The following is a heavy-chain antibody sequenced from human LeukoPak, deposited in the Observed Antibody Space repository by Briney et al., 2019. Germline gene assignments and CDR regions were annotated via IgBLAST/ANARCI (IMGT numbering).Heavy chain of an antibody. V-gene: IGHV3-33*01. Sequence: GRSLRLSCAASGFTFSSYGMLWVRQAPGKGLEWVAVIWYDGSNKYYVDSVKGRFTISRDNSKNTLYLQMNSLRAEDTAVYYCARGAYGSGTYHDFDIWGQGTMVTVSS. D-gene: IGHD3-10*01. J-gene: IGHJ3*02. CDR3: ARGAYGSGTYHDFDI. CDR1: GFTFSSYG. CDR2: IWYDGSNK.